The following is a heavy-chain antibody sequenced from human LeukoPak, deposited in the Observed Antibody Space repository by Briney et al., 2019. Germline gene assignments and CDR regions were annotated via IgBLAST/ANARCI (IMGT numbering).Heavy chain of an antibody. Sequence: SEALSLTCAVYGGSFSGYYWSWIRQPPGKGLEWIGEINHSGSTNYSPSLKSRVTISVDTSKNQFSLKLSSVTAADTAVYYCARVQKGLTIDYWGQGTLVTVSS. CDR3: ARVQKGLTIDY. V-gene: IGHV4-34*01. CDR2: INHSGST. J-gene: IGHJ4*02. D-gene: IGHD6-19*01. CDR1: GGSFSGYY.